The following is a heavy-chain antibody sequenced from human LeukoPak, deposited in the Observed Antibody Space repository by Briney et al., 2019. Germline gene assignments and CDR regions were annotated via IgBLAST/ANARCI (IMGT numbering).Heavy chain of an antibody. D-gene: IGHD1-7*01. V-gene: IGHV3-11*06. J-gene: IGHJ3*02. CDR2: ISTTSGFT. CDR3: ARGGTGATRDDTFDI. CDR1: GFIFSDYY. Sequence: AGGSLRLSCATSGFIFSDYYMSWIRQAPGKGLEWLSYISTTSGFTKYADAMKGRFTISRDNSKNSLYLQMNSLRAEDSAVYYCARGGTGATRDDTFDIWGQGTMVTVSS.